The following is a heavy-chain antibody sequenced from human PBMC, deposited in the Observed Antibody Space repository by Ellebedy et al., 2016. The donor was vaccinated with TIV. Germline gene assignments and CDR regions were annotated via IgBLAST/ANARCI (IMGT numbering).Heavy chain of an antibody. J-gene: IGHJ3*02. CDR2: ISSSTGNT. Sequence: PGGSLRLSCAASGFTFSDYQMSWIRQAPGKRPEWLSCISSSTGNTNYADSVKGRFIISRDNARKSLYLKMNILRAEDTAVYYFARDFEYSSGWNGNAFDIWGQGTMVTVSS. CDR1: GFTFSDYQ. V-gene: IGHV3-11*06. CDR3: ARDFEYSSGWNGNAFDI. D-gene: IGHD6-19*01.